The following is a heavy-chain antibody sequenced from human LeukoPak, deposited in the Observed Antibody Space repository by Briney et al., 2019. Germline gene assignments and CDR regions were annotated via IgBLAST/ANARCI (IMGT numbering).Heavy chain of an antibody. V-gene: IGHV4-34*01. CDR3: ASLEGFWSGYQFDY. CDR2: INHSGST. J-gene: IGHJ4*02. Sequence: PSETLSLTCAVYGGSFSGYYWSWIRQPPGKGLEWIGEINHSGSTNYNPSLKSRVTISVDTSKNQFSLKLSSVTAADTAVYYCASLEGFWSGYQFDYWGQGTLVTVSS. CDR1: GGSFSGYY. D-gene: IGHD3-3*01.